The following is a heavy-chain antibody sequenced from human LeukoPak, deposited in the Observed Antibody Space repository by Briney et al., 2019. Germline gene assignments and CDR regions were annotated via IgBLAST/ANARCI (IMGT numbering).Heavy chain of an antibody. Sequence: ASVKVSCKASGYTFTGYYMHWVRQAPGQGLEWMGWINPNSGDTDYAQKFQGRVTMTRDTSISTTHMEVTGLRSDDAAVYYCARWDGYSSSPDYRGQGTLVTVSS. J-gene: IGHJ4*02. V-gene: IGHV1-2*02. CDR1: GYTFTGYY. D-gene: IGHD6-13*01. CDR3: ARWDGYSSSPDY. CDR2: INPNSGDT.